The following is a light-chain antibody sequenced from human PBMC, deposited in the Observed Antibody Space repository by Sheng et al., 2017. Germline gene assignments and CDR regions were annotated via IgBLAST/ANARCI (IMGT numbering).Light chain of an antibody. CDR2: AAS. CDR1: QGISSY. J-gene: IGKJ3*01. V-gene: IGKV1-9*01. Sequence: IQLTQSPSSLSASVGDRVTITCRASQGISSYLAWYQQKPGKAPNLLIYAASTLQSGVPSRFSGSGSGTDFTLTISSLQPEDSATYYCQQYGNLPTFGPGTKV. CDR3: QQYGNLPT.